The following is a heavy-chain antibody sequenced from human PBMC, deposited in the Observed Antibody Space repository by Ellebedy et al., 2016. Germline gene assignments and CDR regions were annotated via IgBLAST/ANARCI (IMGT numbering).Heavy chain of an antibody. CDR1: GFTFGPYS. CDR3: ARDADGNFDV. Sequence: GESLKISCAASGFTFGPYSMNWVRQTPGKGLEWISYISNCGSTKYYADSVKGRFAISRDNAKNSLYLQMNSLRAENTAVYYCARDADGNFDVWGRGTLVTVSS. D-gene: IGHD1-26*01. V-gene: IGHV3-48*04. CDR2: ISNCGSTK. J-gene: IGHJ2*01.